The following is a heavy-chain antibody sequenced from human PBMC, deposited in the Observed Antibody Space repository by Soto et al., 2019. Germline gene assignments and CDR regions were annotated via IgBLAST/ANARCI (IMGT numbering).Heavy chain of an antibody. Sequence: QLQLQESGPGLVKPSETLSLTCTVSGGSINYSNYYLGWIRQPPGKGLEWSGNIYYTGSTYYNPFLRSRVTISVDTSKNHFSLQLSSVTAADTAVYYCARGYTPKIIDYWGQGTLVTVSS. CDR1: GGSINYSNYY. CDR2: IYYTGST. J-gene: IGHJ4*02. V-gene: IGHV4-39*02. CDR3: ARGYTPKIIDY. D-gene: IGHD3-16*02.